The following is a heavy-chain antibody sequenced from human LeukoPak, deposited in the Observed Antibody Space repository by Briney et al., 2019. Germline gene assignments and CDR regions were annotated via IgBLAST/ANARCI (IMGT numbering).Heavy chain of an antibody. J-gene: IGHJ3*02. D-gene: IGHD2-2*01. Sequence: GESLKISCKGSGYSFTSYWIGWVRQMPGKGLEWMGIIYPGDSDTRYSPSFQGQVTISADKSISTAYLQWSSLKASDTAMYYCATRFRHCSSTSCFPGAFDIWGQGTMVTVPS. CDR3: ATRFRHCSSTSCFPGAFDI. CDR2: IYPGDSDT. CDR1: GYSFTSYW. V-gene: IGHV5-51*01.